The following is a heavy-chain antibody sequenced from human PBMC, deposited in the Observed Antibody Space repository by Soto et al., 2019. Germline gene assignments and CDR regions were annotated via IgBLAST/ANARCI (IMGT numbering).Heavy chain of an antibody. CDR2: INHSGST. CDR3: ARGHVLVPPAMDLDY. CDR1: GGSFSGYY. V-gene: IGHV4-34*01. J-gene: IGHJ4*02. D-gene: IGHD2-2*01. Sequence: QVQLQQWGAGLLKPSETLSLTCAVYGGSFSGYYWSWIRQPPGKGLEWIGEINHSGSTNYNTSLKSRVTISVDTSKNQLAPKLSSVTAADTAVYYCARGHVLVPPAMDLDYWGQGTLVTVSS.